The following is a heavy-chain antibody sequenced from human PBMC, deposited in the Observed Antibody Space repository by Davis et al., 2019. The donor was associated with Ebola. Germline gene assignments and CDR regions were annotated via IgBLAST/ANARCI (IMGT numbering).Heavy chain of an antibody. CDR1: VITFSSYA. V-gene: IGHV3-23*01. Sequence: GGSLRLSCTDSVITFSSYAMTWVRQAPGKGLEWVSAISGSGGSTYYADSVKGRFTISRDNSKNTLYLQMNSLRAEDTAVYYCAKHPLYQLLGWFDPWGQGTLVTVSS. CDR2: ISGSGGST. CDR3: AKHPLYQLLGWFDP. D-gene: IGHD2-2*01. J-gene: IGHJ5*02.